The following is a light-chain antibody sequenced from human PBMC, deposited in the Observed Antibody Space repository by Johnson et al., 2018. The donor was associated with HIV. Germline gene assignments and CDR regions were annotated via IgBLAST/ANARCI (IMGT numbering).Light chain of an antibody. Sequence: QSVLTQPPSVSAAPGQKVTNSCSGSSSNIGNKYVSWYQQLPGTAPKLLIYENTKRPSGIPDRFSGSKSGTSATLGITGPPTGDEADYYCGTWDSSLSAWYVFGTGTKVTVL. V-gene: IGLV1-51*02. CDR2: ENT. CDR1: SSNIGNKY. CDR3: GTWDSSLSAWYV. J-gene: IGLJ1*01.